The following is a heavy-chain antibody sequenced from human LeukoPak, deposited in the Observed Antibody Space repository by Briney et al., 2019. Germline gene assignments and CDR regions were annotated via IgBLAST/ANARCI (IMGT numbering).Heavy chain of an antibody. CDR2: IYYSGST. CDR1: VGSISSSSYY. CDR3: ATGSPSYYYMDV. Sequence: PSETLSLTCTVSVGSISSSSYYWGWIRQPPGKGLEWIGSIYYSGSTYYNPSLKSRVTISVDTSKNQFSLKLSSVTAADTAVYYCATGSPSYYYMDVWGKGTTVTVSS. J-gene: IGHJ6*03. V-gene: IGHV4-39*01. D-gene: IGHD6-25*01.